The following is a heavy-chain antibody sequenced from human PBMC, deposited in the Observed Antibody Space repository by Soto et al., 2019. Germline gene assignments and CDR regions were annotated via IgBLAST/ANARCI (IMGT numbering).Heavy chain of an antibody. D-gene: IGHD3-22*01. CDR3: AKRPLNTYYDSSGYYNWFDP. Sequence: GGSLRLSCAASGFTFSNYAMSWVRQAPGKGLEWVSGISGSGGSTYYPDSVKGRSIISRDNSKNTLYLQMNGLRAEDTAVYYCAKRPLNTYYDSSGYYNWFDPWGQGTLVTVSS. J-gene: IGHJ5*02. V-gene: IGHV3-23*01. CDR1: GFTFSNYA. CDR2: ISGSGGST.